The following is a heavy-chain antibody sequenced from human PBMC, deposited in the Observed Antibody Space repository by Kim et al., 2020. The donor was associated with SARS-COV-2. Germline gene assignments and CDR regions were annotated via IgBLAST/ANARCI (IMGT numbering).Heavy chain of an antibody. V-gene: IGHV3-30*01. J-gene: IGHJ6*02. CDR3: ARDSYGMDV. CDR2: SNK. Sequence: SNKNYADPAKSRLSITRDNAENTLYLQMNGLRAEDTAVYYCARDSYGMDVWGQGTTVTVSS.